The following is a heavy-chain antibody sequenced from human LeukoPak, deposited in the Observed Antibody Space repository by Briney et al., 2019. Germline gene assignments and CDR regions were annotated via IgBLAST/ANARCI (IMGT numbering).Heavy chain of an antibody. CDR2: IYYSGST. CDR1: VGSISSYY. Sequence: PSETLSLTCTVSVGSISSYYWSWIRQPPGKGLEWIGYIYYSGSTNYNPSLKSRVTISVDTSKNQFSLKLSSVTAADTAVYYCARVPSYWGQGTLVTVSS. J-gene: IGHJ4*02. V-gene: IGHV4-59*01. CDR3: ARVPSY.